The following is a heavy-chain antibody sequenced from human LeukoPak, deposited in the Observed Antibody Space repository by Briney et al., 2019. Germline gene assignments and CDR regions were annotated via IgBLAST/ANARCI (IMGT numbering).Heavy chain of an antibody. CDR1: GGSISSGGYY. CDR2: IYYSGST. J-gene: IGHJ5*02. D-gene: IGHD3-10*01. Sequence: SQTLSLTCTVSGGSISSGGYYWSWIRQHPGKGLEWIGYIYYSGSTYYNPSLKSRVTISVDTSKNQFSLKLSSVTAADTAVYYCARLRLVRGVISQKYWFVPWGQGTLVTVSS. V-gene: IGHV4-31*03. CDR3: ARLRLVRGVISQKYWFVP.